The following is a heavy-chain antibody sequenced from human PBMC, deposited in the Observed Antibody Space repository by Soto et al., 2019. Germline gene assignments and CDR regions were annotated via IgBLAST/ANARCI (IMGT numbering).Heavy chain of an antibody. J-gene: IGHJ4*02. CDR3: ARDEYYYASSGYYRFDQ. V-gene: IGHV3-23*01. CDR2: ISDRGGGT. Sequence: EVQVLESGGGLVQPGGSWRLSCAAPGLPLSNFALGWAGQAPGKGRGGAAVISDRGGGTDYEASEKGRFTISRDNSNNTVYLQMNNLRAEDTAVYYCARDEYYYASSGYYRFDQWGQGTLVTVSS. CDR1: GLPLSNFA. D-gene: IGHD3-22*01.